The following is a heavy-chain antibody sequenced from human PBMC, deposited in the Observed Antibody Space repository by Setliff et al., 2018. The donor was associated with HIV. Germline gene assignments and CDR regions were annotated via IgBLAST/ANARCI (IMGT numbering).Heavy chain of an antibody. Sequence: PSETLSLTCTVSGASIVTTDHYWGWVRQAPGKGLEWVGSAYYGADRYYNPSLKSRVTISVDTSKNQFSLSLRSVTAADTGTYFCAIWEQLVASCFDYSGHGALVTVSS. CDR3: AIWEQLVASCFDY. D-gene: IGHD1-26*01. J-gene: IGHJ4*01. CDR1: GASIVTTDHY. V-gene: IGHV4-39*01. CDR2: AYYGADR.